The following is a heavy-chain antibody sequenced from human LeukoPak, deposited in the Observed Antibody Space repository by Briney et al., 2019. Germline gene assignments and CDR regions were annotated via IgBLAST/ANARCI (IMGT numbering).Heavy chain of an antibody. J-gene: IGHJ3*02. CDR3: ASVVVVAAHDAFDI. V-gene: IGHV3-30-3*01. CDR2: ISYDGSNK. CDR1: GFTFDDYA. Sequence: PGRSLRLSCAASGFTFDDYAMHWVRQAPGKGLEWVAVISYDGSNKYYADSVKGRFTISRDNSKNTLYLQMNSLRAEDTAVYYCASVVVVAAHDAFDIWGQGTMVTVSS. D-gene: IGHD2-15*01.